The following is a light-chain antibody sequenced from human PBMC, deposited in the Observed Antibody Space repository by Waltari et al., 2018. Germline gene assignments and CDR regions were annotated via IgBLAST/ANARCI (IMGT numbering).Light chain of an antibody. V-gene: IGLV1-40*01. J-gene: IGLJ2*01. CDR2: ANT. CDR3: QSYDSSLSGVV. CDR1: SSNIGAGYD. Sequence: QSVLTQPPSVSAAPGQRVTISCTGSSSNIGAGYDVPWYQHLPGAAPELRIYANTNRPSGVPDRISASKSGTSASLAITGLQAADEAVYYCQSYDSSLSGVVFGGGTKLTVL.